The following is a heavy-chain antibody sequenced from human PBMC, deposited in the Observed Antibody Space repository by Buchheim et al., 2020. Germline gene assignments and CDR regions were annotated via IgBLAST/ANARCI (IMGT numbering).Heavy chain of an antibody. J-gene: IGHJ3*02. CDR2: IYYSGST. CDR1: GGSISSYY. D-gene: IGHD3-22*01. CDR3: ARDRYYDSRAAFDI. Sequence: QVQLQESGPGLVKPSETLSLTCTVSGGSISSYYWSWIRQPPGKGLEWIGYIYYSGSTNYNPSLKSRVTISVDTSKNQFSLKLSSVTAADTAVYYCARDRYYDSRAAFDIWGQGT. V-gene: IGHV4-59*01.